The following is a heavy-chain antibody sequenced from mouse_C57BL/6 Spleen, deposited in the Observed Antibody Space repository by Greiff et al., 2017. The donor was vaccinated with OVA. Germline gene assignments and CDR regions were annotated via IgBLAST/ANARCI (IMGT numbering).Heavy chain of an antibody. J-gene: IGHJ3*01. Sequence: EVKLMESGAELVRPGASVKLSCTASGFTIKDDYMHWVKQRPEQGLEWIGWIVPENGDTEYASKFQGKATITADTSSNTAYLQLSSLTSEDTAVYYCTKMGFAYWGQGTLVTVSA. V-gene: IGHV14-4*01. D-gene: IGHD2-3*01. CDR2: IVPENGDT. CDR3: TKMGFAY. CDR1: GFTIKDDY.